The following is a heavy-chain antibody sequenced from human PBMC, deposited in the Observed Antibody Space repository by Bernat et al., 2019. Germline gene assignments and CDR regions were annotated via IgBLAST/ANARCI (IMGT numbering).Heavy chain of an antibody. CDR1: GGSISSYY. V-gene: IGHV4-59*08. J-gene: IGHJ6*02. D-gene: IGHD5-12*01. CDR3: AKSEMATTHYYYYGMDV. Sequence: QVQLQESGPGLVKPSETLSLTCTVSGGSISSYYWSWIRQPPGKGLEWIGYIYYSGNTNYNPSLKSRVTISVDTSKNQFSLKLSSVTAADTAVYYCAKSEMATTHYYYYGMDVWGQGTTVTVSS. CDR2: IYYSGNT.